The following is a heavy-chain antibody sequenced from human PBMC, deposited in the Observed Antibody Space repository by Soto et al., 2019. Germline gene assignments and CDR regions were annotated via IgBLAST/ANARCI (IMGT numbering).Heavy chain of an antibody. CDR2: LAWDGGSI. V-gene: IGHV3-9*01. Sequence: EVQLVESGGGLVQPGRSLRLSCAGSGFTFDAYPMHWVRQAPGKGLEWVAGLAWDGGSIEYVDSVEGRFTISRDNGKNSLYLQMSSLRDEDTALYYCVRDDAFGLWGQGTQVTVSS. J-gene: IGHJ3*01. CDR1: GFTFDAYP. CDR3: VRDDAFGL.